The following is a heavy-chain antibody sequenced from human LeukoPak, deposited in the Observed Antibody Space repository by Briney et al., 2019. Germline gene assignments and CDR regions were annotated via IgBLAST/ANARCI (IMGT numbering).Heavy chain of an antibody. Sequence: SDPLSLTCAVSDGSISSGDYSWSWIRQPQGKGLEWIGYIYHSGSTYCNPSLKSRVTISVDRSKNQFSLKLSSVTAADTAVYYCARVMGRYSYDYFDYWGQGTLVTVSS. J-gene: IGHJ4*02. D-gene: IGHD5-18*01. CDR2: IYHSGST. V-gene: IGHV4-30-2*01. CDR3: ARVMGRYSYDYFDY. CDR1: DGSISSGDYS.